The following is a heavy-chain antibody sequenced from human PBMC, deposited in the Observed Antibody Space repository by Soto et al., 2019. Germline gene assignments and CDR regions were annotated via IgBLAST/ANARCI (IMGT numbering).Heavy chain of an antibody. CDR2: IYYSGST. V-gene: IGHV4-59*01. CDR3: ARSQRIYNWNYVNYYGMDV. CDR1: GGSISSYY. Sequence: PSETLSLTCTVSGGSISSYYWSWIRQPPGKGLEWIGYIYYSGSTNYNPSLKSRVTISVDTSKNQFSLKLSSVTAADTAVYYCARSQRIYNWNYVNYYGMDVWGQGTTVTVPS. J-gene: IGHJ6*02. D-gene: IGHD1-7*01.